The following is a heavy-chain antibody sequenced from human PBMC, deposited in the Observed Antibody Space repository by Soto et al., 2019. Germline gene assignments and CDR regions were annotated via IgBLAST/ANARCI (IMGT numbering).Heavy chain of an antibody. J-gene: IGHJ5*02. CDR1: GFTFSSYW. Sequence: GALRLSCAASGFTFSSYWMSWVRQAPGKGLEWVANIKQDGSEKYYVDSVKGRFTISRDNAKNSLYLQMNSLRAEDTAVYYCARMGTGSSDRYNWFDPWGQGTLVTVSS. CDR3: ARMGTGSSDRYNWFDP. D-gene: IGHD6-6*01. CDR2: IKQDGSEK. V-gene: IGHV3-7*01.